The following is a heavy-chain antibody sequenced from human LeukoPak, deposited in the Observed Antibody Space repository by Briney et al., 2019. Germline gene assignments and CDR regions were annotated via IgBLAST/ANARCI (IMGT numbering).Heavy chain of an antibody. CDR1: GGSISSSSYY. Sequence: SETLSLTCTVSGGSISSSSYYWGWIRQPPGKGLEWIGSIYYSGSTYYNPSLKSRVTISVDTSKNQFSLKLSSVTAADTAVYYCARPSDSSGWRAREATDAFDIWGQGTMVTVSS. CDR3: ARPSDSSGWRAREATDAFDI. CDR2: IYYSGST. J-gene: IGHJ3*02. D-gene: IGHD6-19*01. V-gene: IGHV4-39*01.